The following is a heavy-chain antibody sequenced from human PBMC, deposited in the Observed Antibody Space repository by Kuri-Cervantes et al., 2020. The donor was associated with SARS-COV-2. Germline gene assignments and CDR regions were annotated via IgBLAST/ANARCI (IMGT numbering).Heavy chain of an antibody. J-gene: IGHJ6*02. CDR3: ARVLPYDFWSGYYTDYGMDV. D-gene: IGHD3-3*01. CDR1: GFTFSSYW. Sequence: GESLKISCAASGFTFSSYWMHWVRQAPGKGLVWVSRINSDGSSTSYADSVKGRFTISRDNAKNTLYLQMNSLRAEDTAVYYCARVLPYDFWSGYYTDYGMDVWGQGTTVTVSS. V-gene: IGHV3-74*01. CDR2: INSDGSST.